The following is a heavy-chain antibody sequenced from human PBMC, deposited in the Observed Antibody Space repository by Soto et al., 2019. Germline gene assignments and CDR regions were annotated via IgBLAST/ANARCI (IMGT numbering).Heavy chain of an antibody. D-gene: IGHD6-6*01. CDR1: GGIFGSYA. V-gene: IGHV1-69*01. Sequence: QVQLVQSGAEVKKPGSSVKVTCKASGGIFGSYAISWLRQAPGQGLEWMGAVIPILGQAYYAQDLQDRVSITADESTRTSYMELRSLRSEDTAVYFCARVGGIGAPPGTDYWGQGTLVTVSS. CDR3: ARVGGIGAPPGTDY. CDR2: VIPILGQA. J-gene: IGHJ4*02.